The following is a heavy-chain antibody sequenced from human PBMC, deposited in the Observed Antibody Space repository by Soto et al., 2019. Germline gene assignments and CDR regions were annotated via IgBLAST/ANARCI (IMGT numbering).Heavy chain of an antibody. D-gene: IGHD2-2*01. CDR3: ARCSLVVVPAPGFDP. CDR2: INHSGST. Sequence: SETLSLTCAVYGGSFSGYYWSWIRQPPGKGLEWIGEINHSGSTNYNPSLKSRVTISVDTSKNQFSLKLSSVSAADTALYYCARCSLVVVPAPGFDPWGRGTLVTVSS. J-gene: IGHJ5*02. V-gene: IGHV4-34*09. CDR1: GGSFSGYY.